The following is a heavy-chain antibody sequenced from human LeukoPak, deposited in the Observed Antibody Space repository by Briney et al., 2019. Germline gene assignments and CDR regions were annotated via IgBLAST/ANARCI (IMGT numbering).Heavy chain of an antibody. CDR1: GFSISGYW. CDR3: VRDDYLGY. V-gene: IGHV3-7*05. D-gene: IGHD3-16*01. J-gene: IGHJ4*02. Sequence: GGSLRLSCAASGFSISGYWMAWVRQAPGQGLEWVAHINEDESEKNYVDPVKGRFTISRDNAKNSVYLQMNSLRAEDTAIYYCVRDDYLGYWGQGTLFTVSS. CDR2: INEDESEK.